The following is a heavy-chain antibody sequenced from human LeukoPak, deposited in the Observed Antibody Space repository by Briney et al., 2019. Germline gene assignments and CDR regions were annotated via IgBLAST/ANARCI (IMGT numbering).Heavy chain of an antibody. CDR1: GYSFTSYW. Sequence: GESLQISCKGSGYSFTSYWIGWVRQLPGKGLEWMGIIYPGDSDTRYSPSFQGQVTISADKSISTAYLQWSSLKASDTAMYYCARLHLSSSWYEQIFDYWGQGTLVTVSS. J-gene: IGHJ4*02. CDR3: ARLHLSSSWYEQIFDY. D-gene: IGHD6-13*01. CDR2: IYPGDSDT. V-gene: IGHV5-51*01.